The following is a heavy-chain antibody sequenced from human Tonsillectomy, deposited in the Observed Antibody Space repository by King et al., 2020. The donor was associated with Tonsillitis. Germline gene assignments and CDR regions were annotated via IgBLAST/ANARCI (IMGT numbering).Heavy chain of an antibody. J-gene: IGHJ2*01. Sequence: VQLVESGGGVVQPGRSLRLSCAASGFTFSNYGMHWVRQAPGKGLEWVALIANDASYENYADSVKGRFAISRDNSKNTLYLEMNSLRVEDTAVYYCAKDGIGLSDWYFELWGRGTLVTVSS. CDR3: AKDGIGLSDWYFEL. CDR1: GFTFSNYG. D-gene: IGHD3-16*01. V-gene: IGHV3-30*18. CDR2: IANDASYE.